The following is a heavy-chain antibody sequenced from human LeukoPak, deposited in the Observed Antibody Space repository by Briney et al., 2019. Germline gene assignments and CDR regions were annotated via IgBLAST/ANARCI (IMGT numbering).Heavy chain of an antibody. CDR2: ISGSGSSI. D-gene: IGHD2-8*01. CDR1: GFTFSSYS. CDR3: TRGKMGYYGMDV. J-gene: IGHJ6*02. V-gene: IGHV3-48*01. Sequence: GGSLRLSCAASGFTFSSYSMNWVRQAPGKGLEWVSYISGSGSSIYYADSVKGRFTISRDSAKNSLYLQMNSLRAEDTAVYYCTRGKMGYYGMDVWGQGTTVTVSS.